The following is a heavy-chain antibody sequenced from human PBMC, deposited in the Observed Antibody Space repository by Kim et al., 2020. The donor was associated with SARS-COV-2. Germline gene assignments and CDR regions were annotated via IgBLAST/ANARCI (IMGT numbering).Heavy chain of an antibody. CDR2: FDPEDGET. J-gene: IGHJ4*02. Sequence: ASVKVSCKVSGYTLTELSMHWVRQAPGKGLEWMGGFDPEDGETIYAQKFQGRVTMTEDKSTDTAYMELSSLRSEDTAVYYCATVPFYDSQRALDYWGQRTMVTVSS. CDR1: GYTLTELS. V-gene: IGHV1-24*01. CDR3: ATVPFYDSQRALDY. D-gene: IGHD3-22*01.